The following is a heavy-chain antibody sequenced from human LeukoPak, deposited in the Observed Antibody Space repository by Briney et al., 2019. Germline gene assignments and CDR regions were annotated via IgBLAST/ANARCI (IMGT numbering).Heavy chain of an antibody. CDR1: GFTFSSYA. V-gene: IGHV3-64D*06. Sequence: GGSLRLSCSASGFTFSSYAMHWVRQAPGKGLEYVSAISSNGGSTYYADSVRGRFTISRDNSKNTLYLQMSSLRAEDTAVYYCVKALRKRGYSGYDDFDYWGQGTLVTVSS. CDR3: VKALRKRGYSGYDDFDY. CDR2: ISSNGGST. J-gene: IGHJ4*02. D-gene: IGHD5-12*01.